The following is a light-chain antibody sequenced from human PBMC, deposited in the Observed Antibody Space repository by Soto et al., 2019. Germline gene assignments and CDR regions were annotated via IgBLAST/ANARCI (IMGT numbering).Light chain of an antibody. J-gene: IGKJ5*01. CDR1: QSISSW. Sequence: DIQMTQSPSTLSASVGDRVTITCRASQSISSWLAWYQQKPGKAPKLLIYDAPSLESGVPSRFSGSGSGTDFTFTISSLQPEDIATYYCQQYDNLPITFGQGARPEIK. CDR2: DAP. V-gene: IGKV1-5*01. CDR3: QQYDNLPIT.